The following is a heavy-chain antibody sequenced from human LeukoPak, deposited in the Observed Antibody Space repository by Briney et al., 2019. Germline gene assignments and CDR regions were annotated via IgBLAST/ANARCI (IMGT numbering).Heavy chain of an antibody. V-gene: IGHV4-39*07. J-gene: IGHJ4*02. Sequence: PSETLSLTCTVSGGSISSSSYYWGWIRQPPGKGLEWIGEINHSGSTNYNPSLKSRVTISVDTSKNQFSLKLSSVTAADTAVYYCARRRGTNRYSGGWFPRPYFDYWGQGTLVTVSS. CDR1: GGSISSSSYY. CDR2: INHSGST. CDR3: ARRRGTNRYSGGWFPRPYFDY. D-gene: IGHD6-19*01.